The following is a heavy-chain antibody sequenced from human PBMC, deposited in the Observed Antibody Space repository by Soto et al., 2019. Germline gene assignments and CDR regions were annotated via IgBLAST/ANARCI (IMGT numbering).Heavy chain of an antibody. CDR3: VRGGSNYAS. CDR2: IKPDESEK. J-gene: IGHJ5*02. CDR1: GFTFSDSW. D-gene: IGHD4-4*01. Sequence: GGSLRLSCTASGFTFSDSWMTWVRQAPGKGLEWVARIKPDESEKKYADSVKGRFSISRDNAKNSIYLQMDSLRGEDTAVYYCVRGGSNYASWGQGTLVTVSS. V-gene: IGHV3-7*01.